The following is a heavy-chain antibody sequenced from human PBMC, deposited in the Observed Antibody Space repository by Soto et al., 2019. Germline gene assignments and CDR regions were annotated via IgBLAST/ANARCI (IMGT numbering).Heavy chain of an antibody. V-gene: IGHV4-59*08. D-gene: IGHD1-26*01. CDR1: GGSISSYH. CDR2: IYYSGGT. CDR3: ARQVGNYFDY. Sequence: PSETLSLTCTVPGGSISSYHWSWIRQPPGKGLEWIGYIYYSGGTNYNPSLKSRVTISVDTSKNQFSLKLSSVTAADTAVYYCARQVGNYFDYWGQGTLVTVSS. J-gene: IGHJ4*02.